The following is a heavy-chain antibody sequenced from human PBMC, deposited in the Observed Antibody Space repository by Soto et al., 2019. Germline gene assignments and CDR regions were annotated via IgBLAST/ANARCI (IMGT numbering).Heavy chain of an antibody. D-gene: IGHD2-21*01. CDR2: IKQDGSDK. CDR1: GFTFSSFW. CDR3: ARESLFLNEYYSDY. Sequence: PGGSLRLSCAASGFTFSSFWMTWVRQAPGKGLEWLANIKQDGSDKYYVDSVKGRFTISRDNAKNSFYLQMNSLRAEDTAVYYCARESLFLNEYYSDYWGLGTLVTVSS. V-gene: IGHV3-7*01. J-gene: IGHJ4*02.